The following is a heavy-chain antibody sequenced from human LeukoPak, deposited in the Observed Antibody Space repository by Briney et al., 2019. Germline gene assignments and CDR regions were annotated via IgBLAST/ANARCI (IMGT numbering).Heavy chain of an antibody. CDR3: ASGYCSGDSCYSLDY. CDR2: ISYDGSNK. Sequence: GRSLRLSCAASGFTFSSYAMHWVRQAPGKGLEWVAVISYDGSNKYYADSVKGRFTISRDNSKNTLYLQMNSLRAEDTAVYYCASGYCSGDSCYSLDYWGQGTLVTVSS. D-gene: IGHD2-15*01. V-gene: IGHV3-30*04. J-gene: IGHJ4*02. CDR1: GFTFSSYA.